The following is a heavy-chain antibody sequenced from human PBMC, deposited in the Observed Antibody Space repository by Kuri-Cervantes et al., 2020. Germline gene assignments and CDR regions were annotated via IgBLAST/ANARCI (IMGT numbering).Heavy chain of an antibody. CDR2: IYTSGST. Sequence: SETLSLTCTVSGGSISSYYWSWIRQPAGKGLEWIGRIYTSGSTNYNPSLKSRVTISVDTSKNQFSLKLSSVTAADTAVYYCARISIVGAIADYWGQGTLVTVSS. V-gene: IGHV4-4*07. CDR3: ARISIVGAIADY. D-gene: IGHD1-26*01. CDR1: GGSISSYY. J-gene: IGHJ4*02.